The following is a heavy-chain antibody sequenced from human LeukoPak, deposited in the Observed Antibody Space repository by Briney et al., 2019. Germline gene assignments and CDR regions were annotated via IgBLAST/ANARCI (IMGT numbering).Heavy chain of an antibody. D-gene: IGHD6-19*01. CDR3: ARGKAVAATAY. CDR1: SGSISGSSYY. CDR2: IYYSGST. J-gene: IGHJ4*02. V-gene: IGHV4-39*01. Sequence: SETLSLTCTVSSGSISGSSYYWGWIRQPPGKGLEWIGSIYYSGSTYYNPSLKSRVTISVDTSKNQFSLKLSSVTAADTAVYYCARGKAVAATAYWGQGTLVTVSS.